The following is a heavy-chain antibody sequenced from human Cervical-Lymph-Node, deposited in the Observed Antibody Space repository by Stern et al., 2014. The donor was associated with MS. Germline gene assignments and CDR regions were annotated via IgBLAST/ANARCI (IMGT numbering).Heavy chain of an antibody. CDR2: IYSSGST. Sequence: QVQLQESGPGLVKPSQTLSLTCTVSGGSISSGNYYWSWIRQPAGEGLEWIGRIYSSGSTQYNPPLKSRVTIFADKSTNQFSLRLSSVTAADTAVYYCARGNYDVLTDNGGHGFGIWGQGTMVTVSS. CDR3: ARGNYDVLTDNGGHGFGI. D-gene: IGHD3-9*01. V-gene: IGHV4-61*02. CDR1: GGSISSGNYY. J-gene: IGHJ3*02.